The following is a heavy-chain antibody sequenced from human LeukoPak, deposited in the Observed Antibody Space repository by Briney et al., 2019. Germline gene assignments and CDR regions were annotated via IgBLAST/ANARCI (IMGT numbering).Heavy chain of an antibody. D-gene: IGHD3-22*01. CDR3: AGYYDSSGYFG. J-gene: IGHJ4*02. V-gene: IGHV1-69*02. CDR1: VGTFSSYT. CDR2: IIPILGIA. Sequence: ASVKVSCMASVGTFSSYTISWVRQAPGQGLEWMGRIIPILGIANYAQKFKGRVTITADKSTSTAYMELSSLRSEDTAVYYCAGYYDSSGYFGWGQGTLVTVSS.